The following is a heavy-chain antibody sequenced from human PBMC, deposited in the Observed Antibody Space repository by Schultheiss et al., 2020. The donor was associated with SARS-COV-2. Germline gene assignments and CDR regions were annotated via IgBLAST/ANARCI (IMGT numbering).Heavy chain of an antibody. V-gene: IGHV4-59*12. J-gene: IGHJ4*02. CDR2: IYYSGST. CDR3: ARGTEADFDY. CDR1: SDSISNYY. Sequence: SETLSLTCTVSSDSISNYYWSWIRQPPGKGLEWIGYIYYSGSTNYNPSLKSRVTISVDTSKNQFSLQLNSVTPEDTAVYYCARGTEADFDYWGQGILVTVSS.